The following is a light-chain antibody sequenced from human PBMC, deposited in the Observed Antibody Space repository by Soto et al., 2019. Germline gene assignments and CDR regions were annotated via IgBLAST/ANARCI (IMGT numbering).Light chain of an antibody. CDR3: QQTYTPPLT. CDR1: QSVSSY. J-gene: IGKJ4*01. Sequence: EIVLTQSPATLSLSPGERATLSCRASQSVSSYLAWYQQKPGQAPRLLIYDASNRATGIPARFSGSGSGTDFTLTISSLEPEDFATYYCQQTYTPPLTFGGGTKL. V-gene: IGKV3-11*01. CDR2: DAS.